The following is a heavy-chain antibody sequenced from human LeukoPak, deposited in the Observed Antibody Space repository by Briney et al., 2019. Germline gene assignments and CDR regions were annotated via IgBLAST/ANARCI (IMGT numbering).Heavy chain of an antibody. Sequence: PSETLSLTCAVSGGSIGSSNWWSWVRQPPGKGLEWIGEIYLSGNINYNPSLKSRVTISVDKSKNQFSLRLSSVTAADTAVYYCARGGIYYDRYYYYYMDVWGKGTTVTISS. V-gene: IGHV4-4*02. CDR2: IYLSGNI. CDR3: ARGGIYYDRYYYYYMDV. J-gene: IGHJ6*03. D-gene: IGHD3-10*02. CDR1: GGSIGSSNW.